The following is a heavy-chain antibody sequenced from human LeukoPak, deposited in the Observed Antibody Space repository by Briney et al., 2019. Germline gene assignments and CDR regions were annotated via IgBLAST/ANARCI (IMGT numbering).Heavy chain of an antibody. D-gene: IGHD2-2*02. V-gene: IGHV3-30*04. CDR3: ARGGTVVVPAAINWFDP. CDR1: GFTFSNYA. J-gene: IGHJ5*02. CDR2: ISYDGSNK. Sequence: PGGSLRLPCAASGFTFSNYAMHWVRQTPGKGLEWVAVISYDGSNKYYADSVKGRFTISRDNSENTLYLQMNSLRAEDTAVYYCARGGTVVVPAAINWFDPWGQGTLVTVSS.